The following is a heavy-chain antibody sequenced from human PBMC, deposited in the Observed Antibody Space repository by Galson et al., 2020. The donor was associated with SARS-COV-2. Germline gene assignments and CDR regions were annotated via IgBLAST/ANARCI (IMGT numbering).Heavy chain of an antibody. D-gene: IGHD1-1*01. CDR2: LGSSASYI. J-gene: IGHJ6*02. V-gene: IGHV3-21*01. CDR1: GFTFSTYS. CDR3: ARDVYKLSRAYXXMXV. Sequence: PGGSLRLSCAASGFTFSTYSMSWVRQAPGKGLEWVSSLGSSASYIYYADSLKGRFTISRDNAKNSLYLQMNSLRAEDTAVYYCARDVYKLSRAYXXMXVWG.